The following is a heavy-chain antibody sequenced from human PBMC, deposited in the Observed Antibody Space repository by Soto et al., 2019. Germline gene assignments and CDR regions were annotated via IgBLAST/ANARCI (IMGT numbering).Heavy chain of an antibody. J-gene: IGHJ6*02. V-gene: IGHV1-69*12. D-gene: IGHD3-16*02. CDR1: GGTFSSYA. CDR2: IIPIFGTT. Sequence: QVQLVQSGAEVKKPGSSVKVSCKASGGTFSSYAVNWVRQAPGQGLEWMGGIIPIFGTTNYAQKFQGRVTITADESTSTAYMERSSLRSEDTAVYYCARVAYYDYVWGSYRSAYYYGMDVWGQGTTVTVSS. CDR3: ARVAYYDYVWGSYRSAYYYGMDV.